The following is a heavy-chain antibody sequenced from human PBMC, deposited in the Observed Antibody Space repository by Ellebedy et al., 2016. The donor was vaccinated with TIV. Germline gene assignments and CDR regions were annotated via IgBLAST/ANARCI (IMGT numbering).Heavy chain of an antibody. J-gene: IGHJ4*02. CDR1: GYTFTSYG. D-gene: IGHD6-19*01. V-gene: IGHV1-69*13. Sequence: SVKVSCXASGYTFTSYGISWVRQAPGQGLEWMGGIIPIFGTANYAQKFQGRVTITADESTSTAYMELRSLRSDDTAVYYCARMGGEQWLVLGYFDYWGQGTLVTVSS. CDR2: IIPIFGTA. CDR3: ARMGGEQWLVLGYFDY.